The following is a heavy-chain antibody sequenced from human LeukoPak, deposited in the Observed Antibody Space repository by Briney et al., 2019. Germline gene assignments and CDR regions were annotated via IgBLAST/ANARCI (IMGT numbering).Heavy chain of an antibody. CDR3: ARSSRGYGYGPFDY. D-gene: IGHD5-18*01. Sequence: PSETLSLTCTVSGGSISRYYWSWIRQPPREGLEWIGYIYFSGSTNYNPFLKSRLAMSVETSKNQFSLRLTSETAADTAVYFCARSSRGYGYGPFDYWGQGILVTVSS. J-gene: IGHJ4*02. CDR2: IYFSGST. CDR1: GGSISRYY. V-gene: IGHV4-59*01.